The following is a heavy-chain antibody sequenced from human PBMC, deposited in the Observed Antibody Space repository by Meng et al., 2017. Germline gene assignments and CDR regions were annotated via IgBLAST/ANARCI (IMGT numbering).Heavy chain of an antibody. Sequence: VQLWQSGAEVKKPGASVKVSCKPSGYNFPDYYIHWVRQAPGQGLEWMGRIDPKNGDTHYAQKFQGRVTMTGDTSISTAYMDLSGLRSDDTAVYYCARDEDISAAGKLFGDYWGQGTLVTVSS. CDR1: GYNFPDYY. J-gene: IGHJ4*02. D-gene: IGHD6-13*01. V-gene: IGHV1-2*06. CDR2: IDPKNGDT. CDR3: ARDEDISAAGKLFGDY.